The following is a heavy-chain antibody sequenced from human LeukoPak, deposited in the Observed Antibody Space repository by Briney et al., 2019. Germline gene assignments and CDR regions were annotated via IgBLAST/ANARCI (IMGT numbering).Heavy chain of an antibody. CDR3: ARRAGGDYDYVMDV. J-gene: IGHJ6*02. CDR1: GGSISSYY. D-gene: IGHD3-10*01. V-gene: IGHV4-59*01. Sequence: PSETLSLTCTVSGGSISSYYWSWIRQPPGKGLEWIGYISNSGSAYYNPSLKSRVTISVDTSKNHFSLKLNSVTAADTAVYYCARRAGGDYDYVMDVWGQGTTVTVSS. CDR2: ISNSGSA.